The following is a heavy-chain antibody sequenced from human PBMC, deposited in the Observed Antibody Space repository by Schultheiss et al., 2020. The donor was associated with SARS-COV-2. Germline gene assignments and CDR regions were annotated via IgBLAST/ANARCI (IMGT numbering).Heavy chain of an antibody. J-gene: IGHJ6*03. Sequence: SQTLSLTCAVYGGSFSGYYWSWIRQPPGKGLEWIGEINHSGSTNYNPSLKSRVTISLDTSKNQFSLKLNSVTPADTAVYYCARRYCSGTSCYTARWYYYMDVWGKGTTVTVSS. V-gene: IGHV4-34*01. CDR1: GGSFSGYY. D-gene: IGHD2-2*02. CDR2: INHSGST. CDR3: ARRYCSGTSCYTARWYYYMDV.